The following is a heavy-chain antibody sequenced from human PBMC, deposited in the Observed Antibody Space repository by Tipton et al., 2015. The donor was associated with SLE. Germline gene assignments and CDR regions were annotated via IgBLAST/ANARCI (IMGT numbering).Heavy chain of an antibody. CDR3: ARGWAARLLWFGESKGHFDY. V-gene: IGHV4-34*01. J-gene: IGHJ4*02. Sequence: LRLSCAVYGGSFSGYYWSWIRQPPGKGLEWIGEINHSGSTNYNPSLKSRVTISVDTSKNQFSLKLSPVTAADTAVYYCARGWAARLLWFGESKGHFDYWGQGTLVTVSS. D-gene: IGHD3-10*01. CDR2: INHSGST. CDR1: GGSFSGYY.